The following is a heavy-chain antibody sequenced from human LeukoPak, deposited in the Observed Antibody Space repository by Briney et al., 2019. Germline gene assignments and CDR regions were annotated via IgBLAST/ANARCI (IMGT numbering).Heavy chain of an antibody. CDR3: VREGLERRTNFDY. V-gene: IGHV3-64D*06. Sequence: GGSLRLSCSASGFTFTSHVMHWVRQAPGKGLQYVSGISMNVQTTYYAGSVKGRFTISRDSSKNTVYLQMNSLTAEDTAVYYCVREGLERRTNFDYWGQGTLVTVSS. D-gene: IGHD1-1*01. J-gene: IGHJ4*02. CDR2: ISMNVQTT. CDR1: GFTFTSHV.